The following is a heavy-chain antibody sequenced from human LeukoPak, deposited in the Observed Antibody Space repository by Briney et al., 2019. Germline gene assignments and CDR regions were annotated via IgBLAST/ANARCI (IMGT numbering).Heavy chain of an antibody. V-gene: IGHV3-23*01. D-gene: IGHD3-22*01. CDR1: GFTFSSYA. CDR3: AKGGKRYYYDSSGYSHFDY. J-gene: IGHJ4*02. Sequence: GGSLRPSCAASGFTFSSYAMSWVRQAPGKGLEWVSAISGSGGSTYYADSVKGRFTISRDNSKNTLYLQMNSLRAEDTAVYYCAKGGKRYYYDSSGYSHFDYWGQGTLVTVSS. CDR2: ISGSGGST.